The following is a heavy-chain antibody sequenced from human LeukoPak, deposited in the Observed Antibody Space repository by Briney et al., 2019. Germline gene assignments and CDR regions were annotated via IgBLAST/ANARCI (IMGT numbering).Heavy chain of an antibody. J-gene: IGHJ6*03. CDR2: INTNTGNP. V-gene: IGHV7-4-1*02. D-gene: IGHD3-3*01. CDR3: ARVRYDFWSGYYTPPYYYMDV. CDR1: GYTFTSYA. Sequence: ASVKVSCKASGYTFTSYAMNWVRQAPGQGLEWMGWINTNTGNPTYAQGFTGRFVFSLDTSVSTAYLQISSLKAEDTAVYYCARVRYDFWSGYYTPPYYYMDVWGKGTTVTVSS.